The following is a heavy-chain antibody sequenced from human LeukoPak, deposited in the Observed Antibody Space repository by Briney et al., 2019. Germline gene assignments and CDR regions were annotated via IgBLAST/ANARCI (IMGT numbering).Heavy chain of an antibody. J-gene: IGHJ4*02. D-gene: IGHD4-23*01. Sequence: GGSLRLSCAASGFTFSDYYMSWIRQAPGKGLEWVSYISSSGSTIYYADSVKGRFTISRDNSKNTLYLQMNSLRAEDTAVYYCAKDSYGGNGGFDYWGQGTLVTVSS. V-gene: IGHV3-11*01. CDR2: ISSSGSTI. CDR3: AKDSYGGNGGFDY. CDR1: GFTFSDYY.